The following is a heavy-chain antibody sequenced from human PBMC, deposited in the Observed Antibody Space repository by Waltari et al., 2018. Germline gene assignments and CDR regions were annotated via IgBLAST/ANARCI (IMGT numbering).Heavy chain of an antibody. CDR3: ARVLLWFGELSDYYYGMDV. CDR1: GYTFTSYD. V-gene: IGHV1-8*02. Sequence: QVQLVQSGAEVKKPGASVKVSCKASGYTFTSYDINWVRQATGQGLEWMGWMNPNSGNTGYAQKFQGRVTMTRNTSISTAYMELSSLRSEDTAVYYCARVLLWFGELSDYYYGMDVWGQGTTVTVSS. D-gene: IGHD3-10*01. J-gene: IGHJ6*02. CDR2: MNPNSGNT.